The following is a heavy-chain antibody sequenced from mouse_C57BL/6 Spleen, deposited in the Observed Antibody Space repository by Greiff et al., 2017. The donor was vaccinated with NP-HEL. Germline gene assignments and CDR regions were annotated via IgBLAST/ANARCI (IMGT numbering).Heavy chain of an antibody. D-gene: IGHD1-1*01. CDR2: INPSSGYT. CDR3: ARGEYYGCSAYFFDY. J-gene: IGHJ2*01. V-gene: IGHV1-7*01. CDR1: GYTFTSYG. Sequence: VKLQQSGAELAKPGASVKLSCKASGYTFTSYGMHWVKQRPGQGLEWIGYINPSSGYTKYKQKVKGKVTLTADNSSSTASMQLSSLTYEDSAVYYCARGEYYGCSAYFFDYWGQGTTLTVSS.